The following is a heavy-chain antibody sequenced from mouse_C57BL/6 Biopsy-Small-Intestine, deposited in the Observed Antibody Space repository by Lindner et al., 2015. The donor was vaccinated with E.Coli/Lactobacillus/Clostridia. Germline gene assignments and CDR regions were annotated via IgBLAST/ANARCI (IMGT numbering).Heavy chain of an antibody. J-gene: IGHJ3*01. Sequence: VQLQESGPELVRPGASVKISCKASDFAFSNSWMNWVKQRPGKGLEWIGRIFPGDGNILYNGRFQGKATLTADKSSSTAYIQLTSLTSEDSAVYFCARGGGNGFAYWGQGTLVTVSA. CDR3: ARGGGNGFAY. V-gene: IGHV1-82*01. CDR1: DFAFSNSW. D-gene: IGHD1-1*02. CDR2: IFPGDGNI.